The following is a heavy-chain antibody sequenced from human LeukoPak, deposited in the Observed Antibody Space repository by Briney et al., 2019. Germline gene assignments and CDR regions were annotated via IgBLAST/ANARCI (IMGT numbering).Heavy chain of an antibody. CDR3: ANSHRPTGYSSG. CDR1: GFTFSSYA. Sequence: GGSLRLSCAAFGFTFSSYAMSWVRQAPGKGLEWVSAISGSGGSTYYADSVKGRFTISRDNSKNTLYLQMNSLRAEDTAVYYCANSHRPTGYSSGWGQGTLVTVSS. J-gene: IGHJ4*02. D-gene: IGHD6-19*01. V-gene: IGHV3-23*01. CDR2: ISGSGGST.